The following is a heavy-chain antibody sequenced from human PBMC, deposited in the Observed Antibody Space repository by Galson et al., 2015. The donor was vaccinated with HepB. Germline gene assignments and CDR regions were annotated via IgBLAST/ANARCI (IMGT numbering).Heavy chain of an antibody. J-gene: IGHJ4*02. Sequence: SLRLSCAASGFTFSSYAMHWVRQAPGKGLEWVAVISYDGSNKYYADSVKGRFTISRDNSKNTLYLQMNSLRAEDTAVYYCARFLGSRRGVAAVAGFGVDYWGQGTLVTVSS. D-gene: IGHD6-19*01. CDR3: ARFLGSRRGVAAVAGFGVDY. CDR1: GFTFSSYA. V-gene: IGHV3-30-3*01. CDR2: ISYDGSNK.